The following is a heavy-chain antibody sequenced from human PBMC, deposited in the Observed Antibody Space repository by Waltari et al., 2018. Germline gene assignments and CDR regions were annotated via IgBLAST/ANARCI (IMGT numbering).Heavy chain of an antibody. CDR1: GYPFNNYG. Sequence: QVEESGGGVVQPGGSLRLSCVASGYPFNNYGMHWVRQAPGKGLEWLAVISSDGSGKYYADSMKGRLTMSRDNSKNTGYLQMNSLRPEDTAVYYCAKAGGIYNYPLDPWGQGTLVTVSS. J-gene: IGHJ5*02. CDR3: AKAGGIYNYPLDP. CDR2: ISSDGSGK. D-gene: IGHD1-26*01. V-gene: IGHV3-30*18.